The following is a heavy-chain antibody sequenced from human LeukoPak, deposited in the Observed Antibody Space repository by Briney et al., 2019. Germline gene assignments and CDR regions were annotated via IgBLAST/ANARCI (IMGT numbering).Heavy chain of an antibody. CDR2: ISAYNGNT. CDR1: GYTFTSYG. J-gene: IGHJ4*02. D-gene: IGHD3-3*01. V-gene: IGHV1-18*01. Sequence: ASVKVSCKAAGYTFTSYGISWGRQPPGKGLVWMGWISAYNGNTNYAQKLQGRVTMTTDTSTSTAYMELRSLRSDDTAVYYCARDVRFTIFGVVTLDYWGQGTLVTVSS. CDR3: ARDVRFTIFGVVTLDY.